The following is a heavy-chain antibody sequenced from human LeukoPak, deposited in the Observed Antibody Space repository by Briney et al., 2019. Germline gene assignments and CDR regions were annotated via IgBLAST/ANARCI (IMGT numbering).Heavy chain of an antibody. J-gene: IGHJ6*04. CDR1: GFTVSSNY. D-gene: IGHD3-10*02. CDR2: IYSGGST. CDR3: AELGITMIGGV. Sequence: QPGGSLRLSCAASGFTVSSNYMSWVRQAPGKRLEWVSVIYSGGSTYYADSVKGRFTISRDNSKNTLYLQMNSLRAEDTAVYYCAELGITMIGGVWGKGTTVTISS. V-gene: IGHV3-66*01.